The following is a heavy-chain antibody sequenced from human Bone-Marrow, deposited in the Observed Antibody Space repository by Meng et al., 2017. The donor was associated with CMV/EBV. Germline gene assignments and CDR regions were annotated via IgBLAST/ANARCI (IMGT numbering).Heavy chain of an antibody. CDR3: VPYCSSTSFPIGAFDI. CDR1: GGTFSSYA. D-gene: IGHD2-2*01. Sequence: KISCKASGGTFSSYAISWVRQAPGQGLEWMGGIIPIFGTANYAQKFQGRVTITTDESTSTAYMELSSLRSEDTAVYYCVPYCSSTSFPIGAFDIWGQGTMVTVSS. J-gene: IGHJ3*02. V-gene: IGHV1-69*05. CDR2: IIPIFGTA.